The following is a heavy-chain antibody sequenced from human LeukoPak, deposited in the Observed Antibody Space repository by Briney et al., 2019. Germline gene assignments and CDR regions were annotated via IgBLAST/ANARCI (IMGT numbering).Heavy chain of an antibody. CDR1: GFTFSSYA. Sequence: PGGSLRLSCAASGFTFSSYAMHWVRQAPGKGLEWVAVISYDGSNKYYADSVKGRFTISRDNAKNSLYLQMNSLRAEDTAVYYCARDDPSIAARWGQGTLVTVSS. CDR3: ARDDPSIAAR. J-gene: IGHJ4*02. CDR2: ISYDGSNK. V-gene: IGHV3-30-3*01. D-gene: IGHD6-6*01.